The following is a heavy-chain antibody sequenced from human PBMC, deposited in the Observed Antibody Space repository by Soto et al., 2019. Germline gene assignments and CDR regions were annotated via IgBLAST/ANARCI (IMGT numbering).Heavy chain of an antibody. D-gene: IGHD2-21*01. Sequence: GRSLRLSCAASGFTFSSYAMHWVRQAPGKGLEWVAVISYDGSNKYYADSVKGRFTISRDNSKNTLYLQMNSLRAEDTAVYYCARASVFGGGASEDYYYGMDVWGQGTTVTVSS. CDR1: GFTFSSYA. V-gene: IGHV3-30-3*01. CDR3: ARASVFGGGASEDYYYGMDV. J-gene: IGHJ6*02. CDR2: ISYDGSNK.